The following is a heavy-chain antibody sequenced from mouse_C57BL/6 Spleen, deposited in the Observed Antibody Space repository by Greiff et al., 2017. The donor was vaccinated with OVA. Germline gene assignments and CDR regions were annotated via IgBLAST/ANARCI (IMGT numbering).Heavy chain of an antibody. V-gene: IGHV1-64*01. D-gene: IGHD2-3*01. CDR3: AREGYYKEVGDYYAMDY. CDR2: IHPNSGST. Sequence: QVHVKQSGAELVKPGASVKLSCKASGYTFTSYWMHWVKQRPGQGLEWIGMIHPNSGSTNYNEKFKSKATLTVDKSSSTAYMQLSSLTSEDSAVYYCAREGYYKEVGDYYAMDYWGQGTSVTVSS. J-gene: IGHJ4*01. CDR1: GYTFTSYW.